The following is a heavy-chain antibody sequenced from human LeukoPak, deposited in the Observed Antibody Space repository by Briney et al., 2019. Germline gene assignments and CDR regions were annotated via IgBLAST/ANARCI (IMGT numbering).Heavy chain of an antibody. J-gene: IGHJ4*02. CDR1: GGSISSYC. V-gene: IGHV4-59*01. CDR3: ARVPVPELWFGELFTPYFDY. CDR2: IYYSGST. Sequence: SETLSLTCTVSGGSISSYCWSWIRQPPGKGLEWIGYIYYSGSTNYNPSLKSRVTISVDTSKNQFSLKLSSVTAADTAVYYCARVPVPELWFGELFTPYFDYWGQGTLVTVSS. D-gene: IGHD3-10*01.